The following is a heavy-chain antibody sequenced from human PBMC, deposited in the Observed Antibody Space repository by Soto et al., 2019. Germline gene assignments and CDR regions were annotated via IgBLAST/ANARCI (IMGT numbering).Heavy chain of an antibody. Sequence: QVQLRESGPGLVKPSQTLSLTCTVSGDSITSGDYYWTWIRQSPGKGLDWIGHIYYSGSTYSNPSLKNRIVMSLATAKKQYSLKLRSVTATDTAIYFCARLLMNYYRLDQWGQGLLVTVSS. CDR3: ARLLMNYYRLDQ. J-gene: IGHJ4*02. CDR1: GDSITSGDYY. CDR2: IYYSGST. V-gene: IGHV4-30-4*01. D-gene: IGHD3-22*01.